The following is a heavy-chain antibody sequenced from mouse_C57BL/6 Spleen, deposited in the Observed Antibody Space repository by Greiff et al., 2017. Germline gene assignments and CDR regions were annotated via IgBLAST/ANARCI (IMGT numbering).Heavy chain of an antibody. J-gene: IGHJ4*01. D-gene: IGHD1-1*01. V-gene: IGHV3-6*01. Sequence: EVKLMESGPGLVKPSQSLSLTCSVTGYSITSGYYWHWIRQFPGNKLEWMGYISYDGSNNYNPSLKNRISITRDTSKNQFFLKLNSVTTEDTATYYCAREGYGSSYNAMDYWGQGTSVTVSS. CDR3: AREGYGSSYNAMDY. CDR2: ISYDGSN. CDR1: GYSITSGYY.